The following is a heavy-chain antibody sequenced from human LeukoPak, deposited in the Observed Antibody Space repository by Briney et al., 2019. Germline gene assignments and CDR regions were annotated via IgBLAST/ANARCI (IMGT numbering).Heavy chain of an antibody. CDR3: ARQLGSSGWYYFDY. CDR1: SGTISSSSYF. V-gene: IGHV4-39*01. J-gene: IGHJ4*02. Sequence: SETLSLTCNVSSGTISSSSYFWGWIRQPPGNGLEWTGNIYYTGSTHHNPSLKSRLTISVDTSKNQFSLKLSSVTAADTAVYYCARQLGSSGWYYFDYWGQGTLVTVSS. CDR2: IYYTGST. D-gene: IGHD6-19*01.